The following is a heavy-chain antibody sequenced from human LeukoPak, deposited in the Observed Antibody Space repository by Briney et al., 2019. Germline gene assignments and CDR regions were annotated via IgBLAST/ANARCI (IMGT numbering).Heavy chain of an antibody. V-gene: IGHV4-34*01. CDR2: ISHSGST. CDR3: ARHRNQYYYGSGSYIWYAFDI. CDR1: GGSFSGYY. D-gene: IGHD3-10*01. Sequence: PSETLSLTCAVYGGSFSGYYWTWIRQPPGKGLELIGEISHSGSTNYNPSLKSRVTISVDTSKNQFSLKLSSVTAADTAVYYCARHRNQYYYGSGSYIWYAFDIWGQGTMVTVSS. J-gene: IGHJ3*02.